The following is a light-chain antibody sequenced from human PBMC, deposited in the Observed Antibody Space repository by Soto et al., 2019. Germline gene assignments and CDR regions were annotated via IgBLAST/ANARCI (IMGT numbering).Light chain of an antibody. CDR2: ATS. CDR1: QGIAPY. CDR3: QKYNSAPLT. Sequence: DVQMTQSPSSLSAFVGDRVTITCRASQGIAPYLAWFQQKPGKVPKLLIYATSTLQSGVPSRFSGSGSGTDFTLTINSLQPEDVGTYYCQKYNSAPLTFGEGTKVESK. J-gene: IGKJ4*01. V-gene: IGKV1-27*01.